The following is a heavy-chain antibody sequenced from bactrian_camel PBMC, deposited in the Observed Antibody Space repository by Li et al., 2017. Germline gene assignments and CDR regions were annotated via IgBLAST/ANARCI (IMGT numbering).Heavy chain of an antibody. CDR2: IEPDGTT. D-gene: IGHD2*01. CDR3: AIVPSVGLDTIVAMSISDLQPDIGV. Sequence: HVQLVESGGGSVQTGGSLRLSCSPPRRTSATCAIGWYRQLAGKQREWVATIEPDGTTRYADAVKGRFAISRDNAKSTLFLQMNSLKPEDTAMYYCAIVPSVGLDTIVAMSISDLQPDIGVWGQGTQVTVS. V-gene: IGHV3S53*01. J-gene: IGHJ6*01. CDR1: RRTSATCA.